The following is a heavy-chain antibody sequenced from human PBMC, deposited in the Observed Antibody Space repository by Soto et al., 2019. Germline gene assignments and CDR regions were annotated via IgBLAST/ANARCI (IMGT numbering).Heavy chain of an antibody. CDR2: ISGSGGST. D-gene: IGHD3-16*02. Sequence: AGGSLRLSCAASGSTFSSYAMSWVRQAPGKGLEWVSAISGSGGSTYYADSAKGRFTISRDNSKNTLYLQMNSLRAEDTAVYYCAKAPDYDYVWGSYRIYFDYWGQGTLVTVSS. J-gene: IGHJ4*02. V-gene: IGHV3-23*01. CDR3: AKAPDYDYVWGSYRIYFDY. CDR1: GSTFSSYA.